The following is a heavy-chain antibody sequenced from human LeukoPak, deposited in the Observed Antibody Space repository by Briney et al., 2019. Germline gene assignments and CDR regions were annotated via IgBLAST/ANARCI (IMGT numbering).Heavy chain of an antibody. CDR2: INPNSGGT. V-gene: IGHV1-2*02. CDR3: ARDDVNVEIAAASNWFDP. CDR1: GYTFTGYY. D-gene: IGHD6-13*01. J-gene: IGHJ5*02. Sequence: ASVKVSCKASGYTFTGYYMHWVRQAPGQGLEWMGWINPNSGGTNYTQKFQGRVTMTRDTSISTAYMELSRLRSDDTAVYYCARDDVNVEIAAASNWFDPWGQGTLVTVSS.